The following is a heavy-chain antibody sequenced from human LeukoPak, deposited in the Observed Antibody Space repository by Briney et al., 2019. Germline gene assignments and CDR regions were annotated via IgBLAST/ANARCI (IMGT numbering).Heavy chain of an antibody. J-gene: IGHJ4*02. CDR2: ISAYNGNT. CDR3: ARRVRDSSGPRAFYFDY. Sequence: ASVKVSCKASGYTFTSYGISWVRQAPGQGLEWMGWISAYNGNTNYAQKLQGRVTMTPDTSTSTAYMELRSLRSDDTAVYYCARRVRDSSGPRAFYFDYWGQGTLVTVSS. CDR1: GYTFTSYG. D-gene: IGHD3-22*01. V-gene: IGHV1-18*01.